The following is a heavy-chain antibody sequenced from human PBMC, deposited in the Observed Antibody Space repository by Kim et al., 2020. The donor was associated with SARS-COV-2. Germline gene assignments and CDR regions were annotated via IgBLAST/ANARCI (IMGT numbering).Heavy chain of an antibody. J-gene: IGHJ6*02. CDR2: INPNSGGT. CDR1: GYTFTGYY. Sequence: ASVKVSCKASGYTFTGYYMHWVRQAPGQGLEWMGWINPNSGGTNYAQKFQGRVTMTRDTSISTAYMELSRLRSDDTAVYYCARVPGESYDFWSGYYGAQTYYYYGMDVWGQGTTVTVSS. CDR3: ARVPGESYDFWSGYYGAQTYYYYGMDV. V-gene: IGHV1-2*02. D-gene: IGHD3-3*01.